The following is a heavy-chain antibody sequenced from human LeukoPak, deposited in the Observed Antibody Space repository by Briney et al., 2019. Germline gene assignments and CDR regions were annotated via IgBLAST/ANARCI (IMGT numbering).Heavy chain of an antibody. Sequence: GGSLRLSCAASGFSLRAYGMHWVRQAPGKGLEWVAFIRVDGSNKYYADSVKGRFTISRDNSKTTFSLQRNSLRAEDTAVSYCARRPPVLDYYDSSGSHYFDYGGEGTPVSVSS. D-gene: IGHD3-22*01. CDR3: ARRPPVLDYYDSSGSHYFDY. J-gene: IGHJ4*02. V-gene: IGHV3-30*02. CDR1: GFSLRAYG. CDR2: IRVDGSNK.